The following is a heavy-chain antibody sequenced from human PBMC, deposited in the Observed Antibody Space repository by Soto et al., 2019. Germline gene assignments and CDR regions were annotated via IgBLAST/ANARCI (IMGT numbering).Heavy chain of an antibody. CDR2: IYYSGST. CDR3: ARVYGPSYYNHVSLPTSYYFDY. V-gene: IGHV4-59*01. D-gene: IGHD3-10*01. CDR1: GGSISSYY. Sequence: SETLSLTCTVSGGSISSYYWSWIRQPPGKGLEWIGYIYYSGSTNYNPSLKSRVTISVDTSKNQFSLKLSSVTAADTAVYYCARVYGPSYYNHVSLPTSYYFDYWGQGTLVTVSS. J-gene: IGHJ4*02.